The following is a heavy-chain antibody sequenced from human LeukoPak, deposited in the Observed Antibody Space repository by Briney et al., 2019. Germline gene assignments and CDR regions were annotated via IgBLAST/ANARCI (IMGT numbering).Heavy chain of an antibody. V-gene: IGHV4-38-2*02. D-gene: IGHD1-7*01. Sequence: SETLSLTCTVSGYSISSGYYWGWIRQPPGKGLEWIGSIYHSGSTYYNPSLKSRVTISVDTSKNQFSLKLSSVTAADTAVYYCAKLNRLELRIDYWGQGTLVTVSS. CDR1: GYSISSGYY. CDR2: IYHSGST. CDR3: AKLNRLELRIDY. J-gene: IGHJ4*02.